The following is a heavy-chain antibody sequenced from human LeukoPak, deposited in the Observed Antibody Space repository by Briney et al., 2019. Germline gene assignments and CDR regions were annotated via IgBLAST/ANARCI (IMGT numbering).Heavy chain of an antibody. V-gene: IGHV4-59*01. J-gene: IGHJ4*02. CDR1: GGSISSYY. CDR2: IYYSGST. D-gene: IGHD2-21*02. CDR3: ARYVVVTAYFDY. Sequence: SETLSLTCTVSGGSISSYYWSWVRQPPGKGLEWIGYIYYSGSTNYNPSLKSRVTISVDTSKNQFSLKLSSVTAADTAVYYCARYVVVTAYFDYWGQGTLVTVSS.